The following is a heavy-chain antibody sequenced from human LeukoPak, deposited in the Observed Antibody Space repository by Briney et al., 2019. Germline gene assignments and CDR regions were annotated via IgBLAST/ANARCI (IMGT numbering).Heavy chain of an antibody. J-gene: IGHJ3*02. V-gene: IGHV3-23*01. CDR3: AKDRGYSYADAFDI. CDR1: GFTFSSYG. D-gene: IGHD5-18*01. Sequence: GGSLRLSCAASGFTFSSYGMTWVRQAPGKGLEWVSTISSSGDSTYYADSVKGRFTISRDNSKNTLYLQTNSLRAEDTAVYHCAKDRGYSYADAFDIWGQGTMVTVSS. CDR2: ISSSGDST.